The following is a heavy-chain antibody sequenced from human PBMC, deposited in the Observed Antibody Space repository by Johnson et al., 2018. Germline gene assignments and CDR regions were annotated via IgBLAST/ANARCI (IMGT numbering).Heavy chain of an antibody. V-gene: IGHV3-33*01. CDR3: ARDWVVVAVTDAFDI. D-gene: IGHD2-15*01. Sequence: QVQLGQSGGGVVQPGRSLRLSCAASGFTFSSYGMHWVRQAPGKGLEWVAVLWYDGSNKYYADSVKGRFPISRDNSKNTLYLQMNSLRAEDTAVYYCARDWVVVAVTDAFDIWGQGTMVTVSS. CDR1: GFTFSSYG. J-gene: IGHJ3*02. CDR2: LWYDGSNK.